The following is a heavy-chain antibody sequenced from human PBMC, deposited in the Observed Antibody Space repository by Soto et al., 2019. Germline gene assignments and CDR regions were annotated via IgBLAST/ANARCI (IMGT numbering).Heavy chain of an antibody. CDR3: ARDRGAYGLGGMDV. J-gene: IGHJ6*02. D-gene: IGHD2-21*01. CDR2: ISYDGSNK. Sequence: VPRAASEGTCSAYAGRWVLQAPGQGLEWVAVISYDGSNKYYADTVKGRFTISRDNSKNTLYLQMNSLRAEDTAVYYCARDRGAYGLGGMDVRGHGTTVTVSS. CDR1: EGTCSAYA. V-gene: IGHV3-30-3*01.